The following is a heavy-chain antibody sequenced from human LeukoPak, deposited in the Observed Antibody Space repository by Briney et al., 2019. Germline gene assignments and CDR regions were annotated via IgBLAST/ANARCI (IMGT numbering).Heavy chain of an antibody. CDR3: AKRYLSKGCCSGGSCYSNLDY. CDR1: GFTFSSYA. J-gene: IGHJ4*02. D-gene: IGHD2-15*01. CDR2: ISGSGGST. V-gene: IGHV3-23*01. Sequence: PGGSLRLSCAASGFTFSSYAMSWVRQAPGKGLEWVSAISGSGGSTYYADSVKGRFTISRDNSKNTLYLQMNSLRAEDTAVYYCAKRYLSKGCCSGGSCYSNLDYWGQGTLVTASS.